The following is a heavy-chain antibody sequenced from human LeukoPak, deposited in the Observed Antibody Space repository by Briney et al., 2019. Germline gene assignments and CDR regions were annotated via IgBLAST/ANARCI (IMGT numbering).Heavy chain of an antibody. CDR3: ARQTGSGLFILP. Sequence: SETLSLTCTVSVDSISISSYYWGWIRQPPGKGLEWIGRIYYSGKTYYHASLKSQVSISIDTSKNQFSLKLTSVTAADTAVYYCARQTGSGLFILPGGQGTLVTVSS. J-gene: IGHJ4*02. V-gene: IGHV4-39*01. CDR2: IYYSGKT. CDR1: VDSISISSYY. D-gene: IGHD3/OR15-3a*01.